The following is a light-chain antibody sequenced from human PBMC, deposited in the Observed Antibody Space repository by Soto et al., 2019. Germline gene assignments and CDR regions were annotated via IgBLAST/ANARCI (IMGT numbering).Light chain of an antibody. Sequence: DIPMTQSPSTLSASVGDRVTITCRASQSISTWLAWYQQKQGKAPKLLIYKASSLRNGVPSRFSGSGSGTEFTLTIYSLQPDDFASYYCQQYNGYPHTFGQGTKLEIK. CDR3: QQYNGYPHT. CDR1: QSISTW. J-gene: IGKJ2*01. CDR2: KAS. V-gene: IGKV1-5*03.